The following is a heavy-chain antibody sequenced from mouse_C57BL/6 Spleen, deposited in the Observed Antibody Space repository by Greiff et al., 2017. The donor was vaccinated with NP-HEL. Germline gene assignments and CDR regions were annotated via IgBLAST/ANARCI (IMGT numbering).Heavy chain of an antibody. CDR2: IYPGDGDT. Sequence: QVQLQQSGAELVKPGASVKISCKASGYAFSSYWMNWVKQRPGKGLEWIGQIYPGDGDTNYNGKFKGKATLTADKSSSTAYMQLSSLTSEDSAVYFCAREGYDYDERLDYWGQGTTLTVSS. J-gene: IGHJ2*01. CDR1: GYAFSSYW. D-gene: IGHD2-4*01. V-gene: IGHV1-80*01. CDR3: AREGYDYDERLDY.